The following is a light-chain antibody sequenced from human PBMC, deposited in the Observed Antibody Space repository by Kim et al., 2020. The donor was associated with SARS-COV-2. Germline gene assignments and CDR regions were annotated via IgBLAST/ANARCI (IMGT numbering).Light chain of an antibody. J-gene: IGKJ1*01. CDR1: ESISRW. CDR3: QEHFTYSPA. Sequence: DIQMTQSPSTLSASIGDTVIITCRASESISRWLAWYQQRPGKAPKLLIHRASSLQSGVPSRFSGRGSGTEFTLTISSLQPDDFAIYFCQEHFTYSPAFGQGTKVDIK. CDR2: RAS. V-gene: IGKV1-5*03.